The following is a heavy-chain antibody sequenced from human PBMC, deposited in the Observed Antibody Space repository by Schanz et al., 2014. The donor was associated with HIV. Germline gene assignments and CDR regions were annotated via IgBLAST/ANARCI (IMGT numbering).Heavy chain of an antibody. CDR1: GGSISSGGYY. V-gene: IGHV4-31*03. CDR2: IYYSGST. J-gene: IGHJ3*02. D-gene: IGHD3-22*01. CDR3: ARGYYDSSGYIHAFDI. Sequence: QVQLQESGPGLAKPSQTLSLTCTVSGGSISSGGYYWSWIRQHPGKGLEWIGYIYYSGSTYYNPSLKSRVTISVDTSKNQCSLKLSSVTAADTAVYYCARGYYDSSGYIHAFDIWGQGTMVTVSS.